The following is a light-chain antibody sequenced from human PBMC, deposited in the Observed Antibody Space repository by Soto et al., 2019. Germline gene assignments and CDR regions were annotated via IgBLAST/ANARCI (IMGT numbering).Light chain of an antibody. CDR1: SSDVGGYNY. CDR2: EVS. CDR3: SSYTSISTLGGV. J-gene: IGLJ2*01. Sequence: QSVLTQPASVSGSPGQSITISCTGTSSDVGGYNYVSWYQQHPGKAPKLMIYEVSNRPSGVSNRFSGSKSGNTASLTISGLQAEDEADYYCSSYTSISTLGGVFGGGTKVTVL. V-gene: IGLV2-14*01.